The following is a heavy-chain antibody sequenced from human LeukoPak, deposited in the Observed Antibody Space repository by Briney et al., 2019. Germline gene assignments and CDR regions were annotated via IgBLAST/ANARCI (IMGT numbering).Heavy chain of an antibody. Sequence: GGSLRLSCAASGFTFSSYGMHWVRQAPGKGLEWVAVISYDGSNKYYADSVKGRFTISRDNSKNTLHLQMNSLRAEDTAVYYCARVCPLLRYFDWLSAGRDNWFDPWGQGTLVTVSS. D-gene: IGHD3-9*01. V-gene: IGHV3-30*03. CDR3: ARVCPLLRYFDWLSAGRDNWFDP. CDR2: ISYDGSNK. CDR1: GFTFSSYG. J-gene: IGHJ5*02.